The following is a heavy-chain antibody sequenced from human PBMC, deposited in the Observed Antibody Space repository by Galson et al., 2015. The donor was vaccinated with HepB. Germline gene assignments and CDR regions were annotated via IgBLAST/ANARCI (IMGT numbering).Heavy chain of an antibody. J-gene: IGHJ3*02. V-gene: IGHV5-10-1*01. D-gene: IGHD2-2*01. CDR1: GYNFTIHW. Sequence: QSGAEVTKAGESLKISCKGSGYNFTIHWITWVRQMPGKGLEWMGRIDPTDSYTNFSPSFQGHVTISIDKSVSTAYLQWRSLRASDTAMYDCARHIQDANTYAPALVDAFDIWGQGTMVTVSS. CDR2: IDPTDSYT. CDR3: ARHIQDANTYAPALVDAFDI.